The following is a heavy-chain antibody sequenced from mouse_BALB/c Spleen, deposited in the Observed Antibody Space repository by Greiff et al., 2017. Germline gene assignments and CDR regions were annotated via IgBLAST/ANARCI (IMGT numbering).Heavy chain of an antibody. D-gene: IGHD2-4*01. V-gene: IGHV1-18*01. Sequence: VQLQQSGPELVKPGASVKISCKTSGYTFTEYTMHWVKQSHGKSLEWIGGINPNNGGTSYNQKFKGKATLTVDKSSSTAYMELRSLTSEDSAVYYWARRRTMITTRAWFAYWGQGTLVTVSA. CDR2: INPNNGGT. CDR3: ARRRTMITTRAWFAY. J-gene: IGHJ3*01. CDR1: GYTFTEYT.